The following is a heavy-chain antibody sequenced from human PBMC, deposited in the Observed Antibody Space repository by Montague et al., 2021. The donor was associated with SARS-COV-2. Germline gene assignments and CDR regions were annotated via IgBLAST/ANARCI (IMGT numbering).Heavy chain of an antibody. D-gene: IGHD1-14*01. CDR2: FCMKETT. V-gene: IGHV4-59*02. CDR1: ELSNSGAAR. J-gene: IGHJ4*02. Sequence: SETLSLTCSRLELSNSGAARKSIRLNPSHHLDSYADFCMKETTDYNPSLRSRVTISMDTSRNQFSLKLKSVTTADTAIYYCATDDEPDRPADFDYWGRGILVTVSS. CDR3: ATDDEPDRPADFDY.